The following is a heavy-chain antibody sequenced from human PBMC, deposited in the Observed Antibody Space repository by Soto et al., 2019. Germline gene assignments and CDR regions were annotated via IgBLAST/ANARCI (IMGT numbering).Heavy chain of an antibody. J-gene: IGHJ5*02. V-gene: IGHV4-59*01. Sequence: SETLSLTCTVSGDSINSDYWSWIRQPPGKGLEWIGYIYYKGNTNYNPSLKSRVTISVGTSKTQFSLKLSSVTAADTAVYYCAREPVGSQNGESNWFDPWGQGTLVTVSS. D-gene: IGHD3-10*01. CDR1: GDSINSDY. CDR3: AREPVGSQNGESNWFDP. CDR2: IYYKGNT.